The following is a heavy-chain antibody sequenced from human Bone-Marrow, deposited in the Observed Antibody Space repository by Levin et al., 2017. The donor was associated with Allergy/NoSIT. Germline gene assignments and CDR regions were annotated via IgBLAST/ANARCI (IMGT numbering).Heavy chain of an antibody. J-gene: IGHJ6*02. D-gene: IGHD3-3*01. CDR2: INHSGGA. V-gene: IGHV4-34*01. CDR1: GGSFNSYL. CDR3: ARGKYDSWSHDYYGLDI. Sequence: SETLSLTCSVSGGSFNSYLWTWVRQSPGKGLEWIGEINHSGGADYSPSLKNRVTVSLDTSKKQFSLKLNYVTAADTAIYYCARGKYDSWSHDYYGLDIWGQGTTVTVSS.